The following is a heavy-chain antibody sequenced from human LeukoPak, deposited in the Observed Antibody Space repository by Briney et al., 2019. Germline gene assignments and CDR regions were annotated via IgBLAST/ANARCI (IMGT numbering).Heavy chain of an antibody. Sequence: WSGGSLRLSCAASGFSFDDYGLTWVRQAPGKGLEWVSGINWNGDSTDYADSVKGRFTISRDNAKNSLYLQMNSLRAADTALYYCARDLRVVITGSFDSWGQGTLVTVSS. CDR1: GFSFDDYG. J-gene: IGHJ4*02. D-gene: IGHD3-22*01. CDR3: ARDLRVVITGSFDS. CDR2: INWNGDST. V-gene: IGHV3-20*04.